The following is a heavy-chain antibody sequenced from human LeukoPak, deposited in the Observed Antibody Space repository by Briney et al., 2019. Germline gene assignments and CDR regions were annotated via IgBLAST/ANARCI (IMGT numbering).Heavy chain of an antibody. CDR3: AKGGSSSWSKSD. CDR2: IRYDGSNK. D-gene: IGHD6-13*01. V-gene: IGHV3-30*02. J-gene: IGHJ4*02. Sequence: GGTLRLSCAASGFTFSTYGMSWVRQAPGKGLEWVAFIRYDGSNKYYADSVKGRFTISRDNSKNTLYLQMNSLRAEDTAVYYCAKGGSSSWSKSDWGQGTLVTVSS. CDR1: GFTFSTYG.